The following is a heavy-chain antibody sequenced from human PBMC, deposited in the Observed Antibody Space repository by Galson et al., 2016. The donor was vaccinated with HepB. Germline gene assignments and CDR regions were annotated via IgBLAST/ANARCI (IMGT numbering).Heavy chain of an antibody. D-gene: IGHD3-10*01. J-gene: IGHJ5*02. Sequence: SVKVSCKASGYTFTSYAMHWVRQAPGQRLEWMGWINAGNGNTKYSQKFQGRVTITRDTSASTAYMELSSLRSEDTAVYYCARDQRGSTGGYLWIGESMGTYNWVDPWGQGTLVTVSS. CDR3: ARDQRGSTGGYLWIGESMGTYNWVDP. V-gene: IGHV1-3*01. CDR1: GYTFTSYA. CDR2: INAGNGNT.